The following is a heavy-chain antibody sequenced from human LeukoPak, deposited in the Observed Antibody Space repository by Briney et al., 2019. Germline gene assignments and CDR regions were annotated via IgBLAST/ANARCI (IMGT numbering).Heavy chain of an antibody. V-gene: IGHV3-48*04. Sequence: GGYLRCYCAASGFSFSTYSMNWVRQAQGKGLEWVSYIVGSSSTIYYADSVKGRFTISRDNAKNSLYLQMDSLRAEDTAVYYCATDSPETAAFDYWGQGTLVTVSS. CDR2: IVGSSSTI. CDR1: GFSFSTYS. J-gene: IGHJ4*02. CDR3: ATDSPETAAFDY.